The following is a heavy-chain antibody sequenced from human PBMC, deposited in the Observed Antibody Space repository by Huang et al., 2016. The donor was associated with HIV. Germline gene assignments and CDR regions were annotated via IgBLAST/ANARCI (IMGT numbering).Heavy chain of an antibody. CDR2: FGPENGEK. CDR3: AAGYDTYYDI. CDR1: GYTLTELS. Sequence: QVQLVQSGAEVKKPGASVKVSCKVSGYTLTELSIHWVRQAPGKGLEWMGWFGPENGEKNYAQNFQGRVTMTEETATDTAYMELHSLRPEDTAVYYCAAGYDTYYDIWGQGTMVIASS. D-gene: IGHD2-21*01. V-gene: IGHV1-24*01. J-gene: IGHJ3*02.